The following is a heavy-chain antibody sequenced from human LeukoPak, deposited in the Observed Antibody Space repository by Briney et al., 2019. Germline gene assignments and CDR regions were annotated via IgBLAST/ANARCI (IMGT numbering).Heavy chain of an antibody. Sequence: GGSLRLSCAASGFTFGSYSMNWVRQAPGKGLEWVSSISSSSSYIYYADSVKGRFTISRDNAKNSLYLQMNSLRAEDTAVYYCARVITMVRGVPYYYGMDVWGKGTTVTVSS. V-gene: IGHV3-21*01. CDR1: GFTFGSYS. CDR3: ARVITMVRGVPYYYGMDV. J-gene: IGHJ6*04. D-gene: IGHD3-10*01. CDR2: ISSSSSYI.